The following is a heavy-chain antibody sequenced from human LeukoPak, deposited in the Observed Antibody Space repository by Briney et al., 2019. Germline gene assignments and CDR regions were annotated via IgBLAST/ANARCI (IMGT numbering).Heavy chain of an antibody. CDR3: ARVTDYYGSGKEWFDP. Sequence: GGSLRLSCAASEFSVGSNYMTWVRQAPGKGLEWVSLIYSGGSTYYADSVKGRFTISRDNSKNTLYLQMNSLRAEDTAVYYCARVTDYYGSGKEWFDPWGQGTLVTVSS. D-gene: IGHD3-10*01. J-gene: IGHJ5*02. V-gene: IGHV3-66*01. CDR1: EFSVGSNY. CDR2: IYSGGST.